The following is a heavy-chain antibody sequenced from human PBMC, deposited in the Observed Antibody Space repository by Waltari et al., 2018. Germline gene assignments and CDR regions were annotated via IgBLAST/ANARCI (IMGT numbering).Heavy chain of an antibody. CDR1: GFTFSRYD. D-gene: IGHD2-15*01. V-gene: IGHV3-23*01. Sequence: EVQLLESGGGFVQPGGSLRLSCAASGFTFSRYDMSWVSQAPGEGLEWVSTFGDGFTTTYANSVKGRLTISRDNSKNTLYLQMNSLRAEDTAVYYCARRYSNLDVWGQGTTVTVSS. J-gene: IGHJ6*02. CDR3: ARRYSNLDV. CDR2: FGDGFTT.